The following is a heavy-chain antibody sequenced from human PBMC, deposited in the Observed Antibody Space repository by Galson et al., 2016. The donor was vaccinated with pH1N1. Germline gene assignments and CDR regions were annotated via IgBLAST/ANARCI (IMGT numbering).Heavy chain of an antibody. D-gene: IGHD3-10*01. CDR2: IYPGDSDA. Sequence: GAEVKKSGESLKISCKVSGYSFTTSWIGWVRQMPGKGLEWMGIIYPGDSDAIYSPSFEGQVTMSVDKSISTAYLQWTTLKASDTALYFCARHENYGSGSLDYWGQGTLVTVSS. CDR1: GYSFTTSW. CDR3: ARHENYGSGSLDY. J-gene: IGHJ4*02. V-gene: IGHV5-51*01.